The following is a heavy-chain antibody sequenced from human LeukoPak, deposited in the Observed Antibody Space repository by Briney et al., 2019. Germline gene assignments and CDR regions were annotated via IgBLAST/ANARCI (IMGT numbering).Heavy chain of an antibody. CDR1: GFTFSTYA. D-gene: IGHD3-16*02. J-gene: IGHJ4*02. V-gene: IGHV3-23*01. Sequence: GGSLRLSCAASGFTFSTYAMSWVRQAPGKGLEWVSTISGSGGHTYYADSVKGRFTISRDNSKNTLYLQMNSLRAEDTAVYYCAKDVLRLGELSPVDYWGQGTLVTVSS. CDR3: AKDVLRLGELSPVDY. CDR2: ISGSGGHT.